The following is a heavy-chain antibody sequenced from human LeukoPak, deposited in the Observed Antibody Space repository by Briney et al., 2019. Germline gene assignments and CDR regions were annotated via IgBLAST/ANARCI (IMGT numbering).Heavy chain of an antibody. V-gene: IGHV1-69*13. D-gene: IGHD4-17*01. CDR3: ARANRVSYGDYNYFDY. Sequence: SVKVSCKASGGTFSSYAISWVRQAPGQGLEWMGGVIPIFGTANYAQKFQGRVTITADESTSIAYMELSSLRSEDTAVYYCARANRVSYGDYNYFDYWGQGTLVTVSS. J-gene: IGHJ4*02. CDR1: GGTFSSYA. CDR2: VIPIFGTA.